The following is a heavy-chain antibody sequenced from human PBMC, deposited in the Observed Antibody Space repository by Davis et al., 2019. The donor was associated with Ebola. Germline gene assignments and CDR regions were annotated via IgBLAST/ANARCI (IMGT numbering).Heavy chain of an antibody. CDR3: ARRSGIAVAGTYYYGLDV. V-gene: IGHV1-8*01. CDR2: MNPNIGNA. CDR1: GYHFTSYD. Sequence: AASVKVSCKASGYHFTSYDINWVRQAPGQGLEWMGWMNPNIGNAGYAQKFQGRVTMTRDTSTSTTYMELSSLRSEDTAVYYCARRSGIAVAGTYYYGLDVWGKGTTVTVSS. D-gene: IGHD6-19*01. J-gene: IGHJ6*04.